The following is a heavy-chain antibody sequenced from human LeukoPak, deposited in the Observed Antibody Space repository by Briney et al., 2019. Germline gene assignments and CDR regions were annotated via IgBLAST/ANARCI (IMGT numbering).Heavy chain of an antibody. CDR3: ARRSAAAGVDGFDI. V-gene: IGHV3-13*01. Sequence: GGSLRLSCAASGFPFRSYDMHWVRQPTGKGLEWVSAIGTGGDTYYPDSVKGRFTVVRENARNTMYLQASSLRAGDTAMYYCARRSAAAGVDGFDIWGQGTMVIVSS. CDR2: IGTGGDT. D-gene: IGHD6-13*01. J-gene: IGHJ3*02. CDR1: GFPFRSYD.